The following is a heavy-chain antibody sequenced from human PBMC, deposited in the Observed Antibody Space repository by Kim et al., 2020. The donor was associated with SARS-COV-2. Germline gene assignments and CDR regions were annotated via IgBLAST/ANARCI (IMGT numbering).Heavy chain of an antibody. CDR3: ARGENVVAARREYFQH. Sequence: KCQCRVTIARDTSTSTVYMELSSLRSEDTAVYYCARGENVVAARREYFQHWGQGTLVTVSS. J-gene: IGHJ1*01. D-gene: IGHD6-6*01. V-gene: IGHV1-46*01.